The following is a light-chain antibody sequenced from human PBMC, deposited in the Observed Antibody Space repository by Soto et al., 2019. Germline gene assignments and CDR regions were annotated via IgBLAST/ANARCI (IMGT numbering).Light chain of an antibody. CDR1: SSNIGAGYD. Sequence: HSVVTQPPPVSGAPGQRATISCTGSSSNIGAGYDVHWYQQLPGTAPKLLIYANSNRPSGVPDRFSGSKSGTSASLAITGLQAEDLADYYGHPYDSPLCGYVLGTGIKVTGL. CDR3: HPYDSPLCGYV. V-gene: IGLV1-40*01. CDR2: ANS. J-gene: IGLJ1*01.